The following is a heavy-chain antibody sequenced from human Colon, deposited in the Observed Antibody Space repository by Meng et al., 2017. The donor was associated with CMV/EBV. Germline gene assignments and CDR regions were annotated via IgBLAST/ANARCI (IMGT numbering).Heavy chain of an antibody. D-gene: IGHD1-14*01. CDR1: GFTFSAYD. Sequence: GGSLRLSCEASGFTFSAYDMSWVRQPPGKGLEWVANIKNDGSEKYYVDSVKGRFTISRDDAENSLYLQMNSLRAEDTALYYCARPITPGGYFDYWGQGTLVTVSS. CDR2: IKNDGSEK. V-gene: IGHV3-7*01. J-gene: IGHJ4*01. CDR3: ARPITPGGYFDY.